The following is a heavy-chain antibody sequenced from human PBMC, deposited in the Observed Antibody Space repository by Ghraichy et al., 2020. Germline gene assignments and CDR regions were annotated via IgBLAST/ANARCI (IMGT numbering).Heavy chain of an antibody. D-gene: IGHD4-11*01. CDR2: ISYDGNKK. V-gene: IGHV3-30-3*01. CDR3: ARGSNYVSAYFYYGLAV. Sequence: GESLNISCAASGSTFTTSSMHWVRQAPGKGLEWVAVISYDGNKKYYADSVKGRFTISRDNSKNTLYLHLDSLRVDDTAMYYCARGSNYVSAYFYYGLAVWGQGTTVTVSS. CDR1: GSTFTTSS. J-gene: IGHJ6*02.